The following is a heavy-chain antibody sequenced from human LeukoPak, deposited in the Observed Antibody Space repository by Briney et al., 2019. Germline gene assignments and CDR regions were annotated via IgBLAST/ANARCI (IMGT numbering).Heavy chain of an antibody. V-gene: IGHV4-59*01. CDR3: ARASYYYGSGIDY. CDR2: IYYSGST. CDR1: DGSISSYY. Sequence: KPSETLSLTCTVSDGSISSYYWSWIRQPPGKGLEWIGYIYYSGSTNYNPSLKSRVTISVDTSKNQFSLKLSSVTAADTAVYYCARASYYYGSGIDYWGQGTLVTVSS. J-gene: IGHJ4*02. D-gene: IGHD3-10*01.